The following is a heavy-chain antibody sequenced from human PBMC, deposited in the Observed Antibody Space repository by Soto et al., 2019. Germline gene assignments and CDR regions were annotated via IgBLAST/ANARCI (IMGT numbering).Heavy chain of an antibody. CDR2: IDPSDSYT. D-gene: IGHD2-21*02. J-gene: IGHJ6*02. Sequence: PVESLKISCKGSGYSFTSYWISWVRQMPGKGLEWMGRIDPSDSYTNYSPSFQGHVTISADKSISTAYLQWSSLKASDTAMYYCATSALVVTAYYYYGMDVWGQGTTVTVSS. CDR1: GYSFTSYW. CDR3: ATSALVVTAYYYYGMDV. V-gene: IGHV5-10-1*01.